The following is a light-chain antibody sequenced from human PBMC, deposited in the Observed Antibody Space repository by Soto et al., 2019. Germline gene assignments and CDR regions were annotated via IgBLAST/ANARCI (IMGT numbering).Light chain of an antibody. J-gene: IGKJ4*01. CDR3: QQYDTSPVT. Sequence: DIQMTQSPSSLSASVGDRVTITFRASQNISTWLVWYQERPGKAPKSLIFGASSLESGVPSRFSGSGSGTDFTLTIISLQPEDFATYYCQQYDTSPVTFGGGTKVEI. CDR2: GAS. V-gene: IGKV1D-16*01. CDR1: QNISTW.